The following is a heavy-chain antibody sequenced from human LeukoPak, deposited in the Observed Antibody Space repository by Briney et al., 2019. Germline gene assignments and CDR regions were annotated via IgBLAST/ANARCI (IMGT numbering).Heavy chain of an antibody. CDR3: AKSTRYDSSDAFDI. CDR1: GFTFSSYA. CDR2: ISGSGGST. V-gene: IGHV3-23*01. J-gene: IGHJ3*02. Sequence: GGSLGLSCAASGFTFSSYAMSWVRQAPGEGLEWVSAISGSGGSTYYADSGKGRFTISRDNSKNTLYLQMNSLRAEDTAVYYCAKSTRYDSSDAFDIWGQGTMVTVSS. D-gene: IGHD3-22*01.